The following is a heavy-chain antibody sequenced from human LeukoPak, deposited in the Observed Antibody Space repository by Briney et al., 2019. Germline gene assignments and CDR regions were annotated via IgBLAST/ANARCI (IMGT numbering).Heavy chain of an antibody. CDR3: ARDGYAVFDN. D-gene: IGHD5-18*01. J-gene: IGHJ4*02. CDR2: ISYDGSNK. CDR1: GFTFSNYA. Sequence: GGSLRLSCAPSGFTFSNYAMHWVRQGPGEGLEWVAAISYDGSNKYYADSVKGRFTIFRDNSKNTLYLQMNSVRAEDTAVYYCARDGYAVFDNWGQGTLVTVSS. V-gene: IGHV3-30-3*01.